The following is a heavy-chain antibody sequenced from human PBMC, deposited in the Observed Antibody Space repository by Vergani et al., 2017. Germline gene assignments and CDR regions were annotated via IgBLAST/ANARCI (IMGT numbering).Heavy chain of an antibody. D-gene: IGHD1-26*01. CDR3: EREGPGIVGATSLGSNKNWFDP. CDR2: IWYDGSNK. V-gene: IGHV3-33*01. J-gene: IGHJ5*02. CDR1: GFTFSSYG. Sequence: QVQLVESGGGVVQPGRSLRLSCAASGFTFSSYGMHWVRQAPGKGLEWVAVIWYDGSNKYYADYVKGRFTISRDNSKNTLYLQLNSLRAEDTAVYYCEREGPGIVGATSLGSNKNWFDPWGQGTLVTVSA.